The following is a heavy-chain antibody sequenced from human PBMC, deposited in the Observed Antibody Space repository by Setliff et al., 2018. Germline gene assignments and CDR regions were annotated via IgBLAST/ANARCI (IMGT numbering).Heavy chain of an antibody. CDR2: INHSGST. J-gene: IGHJ4*02. CDR1: GGTFSHYY. V-gene: IGHV4-34*01. CDR3: ARGRNIKLRLLDS. Sequence: SETLSLTCAASGGTFSHYYWTWIRQPPGKGLEWIGEINHSGSTSYNPSLESRVTISIDTSKNQFSLNLRYVTAADTGLYYCARGRNIKLRLLDSWGQGKLVTVSS. D-gene: IGHD1-20*01.